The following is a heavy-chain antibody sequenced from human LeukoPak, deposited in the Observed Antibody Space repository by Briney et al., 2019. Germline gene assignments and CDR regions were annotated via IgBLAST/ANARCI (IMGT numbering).Heavy chain of an antibody. V-gene: IGHV1-46*01. CDR1: GYAFTSYY. Sequence: ASVKVSCKASGYAFTSYYMHWVRQAPGQGLEWMGMINPSGGSTSYEQEFQGRVTMTRDMSTSTVSMELSSLRSEDTAVYYCARVGEGDYAFDYWGQGILVTVSS. J-gene: IGHJ4*02. CDR3: ARVGEGDYAFDY. CDR2: INPSGGST. D-gene: IGHD4-17*01.